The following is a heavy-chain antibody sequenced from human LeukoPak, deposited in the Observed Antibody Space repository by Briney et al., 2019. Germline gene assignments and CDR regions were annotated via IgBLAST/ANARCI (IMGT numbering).Heavy chain of an antibody. J-gene: IGHJ4*02. V-gene: IGHV1-2*02. D-gene: IGHD2-21*01. CDR1: GYTFTGYY. CDR3: ARVAVIAITDYFDY. Sequence: ASVKVSCKASGYTFTGYYMHWVRQAPGQGLEWMGWINPNSGGTNYAQKFQGRVTMTRDTSISTAYMELSRLRSDDTAVYYCARVAVIAITDYFDYWGQGTLVTVSS. CDR2: INPNSGGT.